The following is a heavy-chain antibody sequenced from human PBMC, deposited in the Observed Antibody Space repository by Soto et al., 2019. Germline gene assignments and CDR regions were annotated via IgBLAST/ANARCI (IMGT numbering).Heavy chain of an antibody. V-gene: IGHV3-9*01. Sequence: PGGSLRLSCAASGFTFDDYAMHWVRQAPGKGLEWVSGISWNSGSIGYADSVKGRFTISRDNAKNSLYLQMNSLRAEDTALYYCAKDSGPTYVIYYFDYWGQGTLVTVSS. CDR1: GFTFDDYA. J-gene: IGHJ4*02. CDR2: ISWNSGSI. D-gene: IGHD3-10*02. CDR3: AKDSGPTYVIYYFDY.